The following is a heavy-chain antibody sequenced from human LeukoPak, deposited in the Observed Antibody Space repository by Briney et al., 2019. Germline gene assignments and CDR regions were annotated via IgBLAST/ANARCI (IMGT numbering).Heavy chain of an antibody. J-gene: IGHJ4*02. Sequence: ASVKVSCKAFGYTFKGFYMHWVRQAPGQGLEWMGWINPNSGGTNYAQKFQGRVTMTRDTSISTAYMELSRLRSDDTAVYYCARDYYDFWSGYYMGSFDYWGQGTLVTVSS. CDR1: GYTFKGFY. D-gene: IGHD3-3*01. V-gene: IGHV1-2*02. CDR3: ARDYYDFWSGYYMGSFDY. CDR2: INPNSGGT.